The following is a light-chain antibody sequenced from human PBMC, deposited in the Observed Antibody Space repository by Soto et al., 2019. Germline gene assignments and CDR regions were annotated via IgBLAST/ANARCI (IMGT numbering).Light chain of an antibody. Sequence: DIQMTQSPSSVSASVGDRVTITCRASQGISSWLAWYQQKPGKAPNLLIYSASTLESGVPSRFSGSGSGTDFTLTISNLQPGDFATYFCQQVHSFPLTFGGGTKVEIK. J-gene: IGKJ4*01. V-gene: IGKV1D-12*01. CDR2: SAS. CDR3: QQVHSFPLT. CDR1: QGISSW.